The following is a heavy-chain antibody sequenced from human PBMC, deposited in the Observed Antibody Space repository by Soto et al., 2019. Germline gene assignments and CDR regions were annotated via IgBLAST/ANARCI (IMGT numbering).Heavy chain of an antibody. J-gene: IGHJ5*02. Sequence: PSETLSLTCTVSGDSISSSSYYWGWIRQPPGKGLEWIGSIYYSGSTYYNPSLKSRVTISVDTSKNQFSLKLSSVTAADTAVYYCARHLYYDSLTGYSQSPGIWFXPWGQGTLVTVSS. V-gene: IGHV4-39*01. D-gene: IGHD3-9*01. CDR2: IYYSGST. CDR1: GDSISSSSYY. CDR3: ARHLYYDSLTGYSQSPGIWFXP.